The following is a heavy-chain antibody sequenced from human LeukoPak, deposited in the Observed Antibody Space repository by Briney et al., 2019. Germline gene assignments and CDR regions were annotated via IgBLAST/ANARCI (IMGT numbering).Heavy chain of an antibody. D-gene: IGHD3-3*01. CDR1: GGSIRSYY. V-gene: IGHV4-59*08. J-gene: IGHJ4*02. CDR3: ARQAYDFWSGYSRPHFDY. CDR2: IHYSGST. Sequence: PSETLSLTCTVSGGSIRSYYWSWIRQPPGKGLEWIGYIHYSGSTKYNPSLKSRVTISVDTSKNQFSLKLSSVTAADPAVYYCARQAYDFWSGYSRPHFDYWGQGTLVTVSS.